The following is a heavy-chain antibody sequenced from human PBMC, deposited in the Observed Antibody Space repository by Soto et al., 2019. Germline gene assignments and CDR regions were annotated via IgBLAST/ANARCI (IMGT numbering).Heavy chain of an antibody. V-gene: IGHV3-23*01. CDR3: AKDTKYNWNDVFDY. CDR2: ISGSGSRT. CDR1: GFIFSSYV. J-gene: IGHJ4*02. Sequence: EVQLLESGGGSVQPGGSLRLSCEASGFIFSSYVMSWVRQAPGKGLEWVSSISGSGSRTYYADSVKGRFTISRDNSRNTLYLQMNNLRAEDTAVYYCAKDTKYNWNDVFDYWGQGTQVTVSS. D-gene: IGHD1-1*01.